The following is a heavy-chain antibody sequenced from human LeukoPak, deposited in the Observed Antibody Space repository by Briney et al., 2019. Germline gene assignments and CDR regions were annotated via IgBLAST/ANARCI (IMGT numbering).Heavy chain of an antibody. V-gene: IGHV4-30-2*01. J-gene: IGHJ4*02. CDR1: GGSISSGGYY. D-gene: IGHD3-10*01. CDR3: ARAQRNGYYGSGSYFDY. Sequence: PSETLSLTCTVSGGSISSGGYYWSWIRQPPRKGLEWIGYIYHSGSTYYNPSLKSRVTISVDRSKNQFSLKLSSVTAADTAVYYCARAQRNGYYGSGSYFDYWGQGTLVTVSS. CDR2: IYHSGST.